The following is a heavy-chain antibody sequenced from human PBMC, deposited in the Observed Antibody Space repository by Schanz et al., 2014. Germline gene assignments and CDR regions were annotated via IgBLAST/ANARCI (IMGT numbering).Heavy chain of an antibody. CDR2: IYSGIGA. CDR3: ARVHHYDPSGWGYFDY. CDR1: GFTVSSNH. Sequence: VQLVESGGGVVQPGRSLRLSCAVSGFTVSSNHMSWVRQAPGKGLEWVSVIYSGIGAYYADSVKDRFTVSRDNSKNTVYLQMNRLRAEDTAVYYCARVHHYDPSGWGYFDYWGQGALVTGSS. D-gene: IGHD3-22*01. V-gene: IGHV3-66*01. J-gene: IGHJ4*02.